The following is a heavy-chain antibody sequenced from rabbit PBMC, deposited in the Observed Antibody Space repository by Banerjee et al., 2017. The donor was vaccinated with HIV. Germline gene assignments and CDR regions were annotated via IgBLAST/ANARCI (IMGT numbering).Heavy chain of an antibody. J-gene: IGHJ4*01. CDR3: ARDLAGVTGWNFGL. D-gene: IGHD4-1*01. Sequence: QEQLEESGGDLVKPEGTLTLTCKASGIDFSSYGVSWVRQAPGKGLEWIGYIDPVFGSTYYASWAKGRFTITRSTSLNTVTLKMTSLTAADTASYFCARDLAGVTGWNFGLWGPGTLVTVS. V-gene: IGHV1S47*01. CDR2: IDPVFGST. CDR1: GIDFSSYG.